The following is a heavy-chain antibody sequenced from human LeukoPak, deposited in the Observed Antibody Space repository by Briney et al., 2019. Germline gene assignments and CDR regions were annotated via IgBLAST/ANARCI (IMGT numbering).Heavy chain of an antibody. J-gene: IGHJ6*04. CDR2: IIPIFDTA. V-gene: IGHV1-69*06. Sequence: GASVKVSCKASGGTFSSYAISWVRQAPGQGLEWMGGIIPIFDTANYAQKFQGRVTITADKSTSTAYMELSSLRSEDTAVYYCARDSIAAAGTGPYGMDVWGKGTTVTVSS. CDR1: GGTFSSYA. D-gene: IGHD6-13*01. CDR3: ARDSIAAAGTGPYGMDV.